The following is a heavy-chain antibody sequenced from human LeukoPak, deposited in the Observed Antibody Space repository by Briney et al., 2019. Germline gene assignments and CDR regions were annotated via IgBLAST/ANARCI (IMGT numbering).Heavy chain of an antibody. CDR3: ARERRQNTMVRGVIDY. CDR1: GGSISSYY. Sequence: SETLSLTCTVSGGSISSYYWSWIRQPAGKELEWIGRIYTSGSTNYNPSLKSRVTMSVDTSKNQFSLKLSSVTAADTAVYYCARERRQNTMVRGVIDYWGQGTPVTVSS. V-gene: IGHV4-4*07. CDR2: IYTSGST. J-gene: IGHJ4*02. D-gene: IGHD3-10*01.